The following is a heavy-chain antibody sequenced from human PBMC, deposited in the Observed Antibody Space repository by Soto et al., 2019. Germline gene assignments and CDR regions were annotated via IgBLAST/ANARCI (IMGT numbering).Heavy chain of an antibody. D-gene: IGHD5-12*01. CDR3: ARDGIEYSGYDLGAFDI. CDR2: INPSGGST. Sequence: ASVKVSCKASGYTFTSYYMHWVRHAPGQGLEWMGIINPSGGSTSYAQKFQGRVTMTRDTSTSTVYMELSSLRSEDTAVYYCARDGIEYSGYDLGAFDIWGQGTMVTVSS. V-gene: IGHV1-46*03. J-gene: IGHJ3*02. CDR1: GYTFTSYY.